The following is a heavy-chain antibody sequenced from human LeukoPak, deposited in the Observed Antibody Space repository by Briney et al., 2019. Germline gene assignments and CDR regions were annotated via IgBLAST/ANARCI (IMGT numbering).Heavy chain of an antibody. J-gene: IGHJ4*02. CDR3: AKASLRYFDWFSDY. D-gene: IGHD3-9*01. CDR1: GFTFSSYA. Sequence: GRSLRLSCAASGFTFSSYAMHWVRQAPGKGLEWVAVISYDGSNKYYADSVKGRFTISRDNSRNTLHLQMNSLRAEDTAVYSCAKASLRYFDWFSDYWGQGTLVAVSS. CDR2: ISYDGSNK. V-gene: IGHV3-30*18.